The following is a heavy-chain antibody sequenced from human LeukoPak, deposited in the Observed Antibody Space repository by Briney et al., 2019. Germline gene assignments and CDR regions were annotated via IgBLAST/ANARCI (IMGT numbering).Heavy chain of an antibody. Sequence: QPGGSLRLSCAVSGFTFSSYWMHWVRQAPGKGLVWVSRIKSDGSSTTYADSVKGRFTISRDNAKNTLYLQMNSLRAEDTAVYYCARALAVAGTGGFDPWGQGTLVTVSS. CDR2: IKSDGSST. D-gene: IGHD6-19*01. CDR1: GFTFSSYW. CDR3: ARALAVAGTGGFDP. J-gene: IGHJ5*02. V-gene: IGHV3-74*01.